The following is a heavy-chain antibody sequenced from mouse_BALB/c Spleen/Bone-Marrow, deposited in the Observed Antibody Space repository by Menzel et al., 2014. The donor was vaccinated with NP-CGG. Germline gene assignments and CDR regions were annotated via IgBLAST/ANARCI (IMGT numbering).Heavy chain of an antibody. Sequence: QVQLKQSGAELVRPGTSVKASSKASGYAFTNYWIERVKQRPGQGLEWIGVINHGRGGVNYNEKFKGKAKLTADKSSSTAYIQRSSLTSDDSAVYFCSREITRYAVDYWGHGASVAIYS. CDR3: SREITRYAVDY. CDR2: INHGRGGV. J-gene: IGHJ4*01. D-gene: IGHD2-4*01. CDR1: GYAFTNYW. V-gene: IGHV1-54*01.